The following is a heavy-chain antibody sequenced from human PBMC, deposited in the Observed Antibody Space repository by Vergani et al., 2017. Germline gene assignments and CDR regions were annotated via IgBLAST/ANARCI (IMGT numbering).Heavy chain of an antibody. J-gene: IGHJ4*02. CDR1: GFTFSNSA. D-gene: IGHD2-21*01. Sequence: EVQLVESGGNLVQPGGSLRLSCAASGFTFSNSAVSWVRQAPGRGLAWVSSISGPGLSTYYADSVKGRFSISRDNSKNTVFLQMHSLRAEDTAFYYCADLYGDDGFSPFWGQGTLVTVSS. CDR2: ISGPGLST. CDR3: ADLYGDDGFSPF. V-gene: IGHV3-23*04.